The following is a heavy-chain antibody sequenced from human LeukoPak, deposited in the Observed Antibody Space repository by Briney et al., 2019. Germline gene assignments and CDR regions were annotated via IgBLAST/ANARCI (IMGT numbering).Heavy chain of an antibody. CDR3: ARDSDIYYFDY. Sequence: PGGSLRLSCAASGFTFSSYSMNWVRQAPGKGLEWVSSISSSSSYIYYADSAKGRFTISRDNAKNSLYLQMNSLRAEDTAVYYCARDSDIYYFDYWGQGTLVTVSS. D-gene: IGHD2-15*01. V-gene: IGHV3-21*01. CDR2: ISSSSSYI. CDR1: GFTFSSYS. J-gene: IGHJ4*02.